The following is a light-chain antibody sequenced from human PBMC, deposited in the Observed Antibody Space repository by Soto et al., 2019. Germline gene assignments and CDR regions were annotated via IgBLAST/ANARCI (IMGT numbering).Light chain of an antibody. Sequence: EIVFTQPPATLSLSPGERATLSCRASQSVSSNLAWYQQKPGQAPRLLIYAASSRATGIPDRFSGSGSGTDFSLTISRLEPEDFAVYYCQQYGSSPLTFGGGTKVDIK. V-gene: IGKV3-20*01. CDR3: QQYGSSPLT. CDR2: AAS. CDR1: QSVSSN. J-gene: IGKJ4*01.